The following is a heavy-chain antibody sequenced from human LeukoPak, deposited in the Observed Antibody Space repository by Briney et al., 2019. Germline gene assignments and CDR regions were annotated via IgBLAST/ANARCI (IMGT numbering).Heavy chain of an antibody. V-gene: IGHV3-11*04. D-gene: IGHD5-12*01. CDR3: ATESGWLFDH. Sequence: TGGSLRLSCAASGFTFSDRYMSWIRQAPGKGMEWVAYISPNANTIHYADSVKGRFTISRDNAKNSLFLQVNSLRAEDTAVYYCATESGWLFDHWGQGTLVTVSS. CDR1: GFTFSDRY. J-gene: IGHJ4*02. CDR2: ISPNANTI.